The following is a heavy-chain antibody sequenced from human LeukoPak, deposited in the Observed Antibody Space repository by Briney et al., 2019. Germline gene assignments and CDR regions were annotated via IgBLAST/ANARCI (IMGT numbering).Heavy chain of an antibody. CDR1: GYTFTSYG. J-gene: IGHJ4*02. CDR3: SRQLELRYYFDY. CDR2: ISAYNGNT. V-gene: IGHV1-18*01. Sequence: APVKVSCKASGYTFTSYGNSWVRQAPGQGLEWMGWISAYNGNTNYAQKLQGRVTMTTDTSTSTAYMELRSLRSDDTAVYYCSRQLELRYYFDYWGQGTLVTVSS. D-gene: IGHD1-7*01.